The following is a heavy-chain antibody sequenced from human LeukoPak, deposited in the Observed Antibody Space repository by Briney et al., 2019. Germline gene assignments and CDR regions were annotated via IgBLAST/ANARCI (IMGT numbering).Heavy chain of an antibody. D-gene: IGHD4-17*01. J-gene: IGHJ2*01. V-gene: IGHV4-59*01. Sequence: PSETLSLTCTVSGGSISSYYWSWIRQPPGKGLEWIGYIYYSGSTNYNPSLKSRVTISVDTCKNQFSLKLSSVTAADTAVYYCAREYYGDYPGHFFDLWGRGTLVTVSS. CDR2: IYYSGST. CDR1: GGSISSYY. CDR3: AREYYGDYPGHFFDL.